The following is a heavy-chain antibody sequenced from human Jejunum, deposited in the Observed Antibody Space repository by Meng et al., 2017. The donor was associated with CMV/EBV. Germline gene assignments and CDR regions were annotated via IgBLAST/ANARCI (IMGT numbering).Heavy chain of an antibody. V-gene: IGHV3-21*01. CDR1: GITFSSYA. J-gene: IGHJ4*02. Sequence: FGITFSSYAMNRVRQAPGKGLERVSLIGSSGRTIYFADSVKDRFTISRDNARNSLYLQMNNLTVEDTAMYYCTRGGWRYSFGSFDYWGQGALVTVSS. CDR2: IGSSGRTI. D-gene: IGHD5-18*01. CDR3: TRGGWRYSFGSFDY.